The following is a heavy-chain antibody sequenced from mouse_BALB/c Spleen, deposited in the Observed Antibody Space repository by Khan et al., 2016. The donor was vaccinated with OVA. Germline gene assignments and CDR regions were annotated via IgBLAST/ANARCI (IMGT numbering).Heavy chain of an antibody. CDR3: VRDGADHRNDGWFAY. Sequence: QVQLKQSGAELARPWASVKMSCKASGYTFTSYTIHWIKLRPGQGLEWIGYINPSNGYTNYNQKFKDKATLTADKSSTTAYMQLSSLTSDDSAVYYSVRDGADHRNDGWFAYWGQGTLVTVSA. D-gene: IGHD2-14*01. CDR1: GYTFTSYT. V-gene: IGHV1-4*01. J-gene: IGHJ3*01. CDR2: INPSNGYT.